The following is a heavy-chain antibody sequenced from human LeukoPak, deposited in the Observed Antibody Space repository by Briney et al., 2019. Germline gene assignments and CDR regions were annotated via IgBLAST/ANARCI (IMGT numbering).Heavy chain of an antibody. V-gene: IGHV3-48*01. J-gene: IGHJ4*02. CDR2: ISSSSSTI. CDR3: ARDLRVTAIPDFDY. D-gene: IGHD2-21*02. CDR1: GFTFSTYS. Sequence: GGSLRLSCAASGFTFSTYSMNWVRQAPGKGLEWISYISSSSSTIYYADSVKGRFTISRDNAKNSLYLQMNSLRAEDTAVYYCARDLRVTAIPDFDYWGQGTLVTVSS.